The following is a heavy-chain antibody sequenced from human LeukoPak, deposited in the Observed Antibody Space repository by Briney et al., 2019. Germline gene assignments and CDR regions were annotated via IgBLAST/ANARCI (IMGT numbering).Heavy chain of an antibody. D-gene: IGHD1-7*01. J-gene: IGHJ4*02. V-gene: IGHV4-59*01. Sequence: PSETLSLTCTVSGGSISSYYWSWIRQPPGKGLEWIGYIYYSGSTNYNPSLKRRVTISVDTSKNQFSLKLSSVTAADTAVYYCARSDNWNYGKVDYWGQGTLVTVSS. CDR3: ARSDNWNYGKVDY. CDR2: IYYSGST. CDR1: GGSISSYY.